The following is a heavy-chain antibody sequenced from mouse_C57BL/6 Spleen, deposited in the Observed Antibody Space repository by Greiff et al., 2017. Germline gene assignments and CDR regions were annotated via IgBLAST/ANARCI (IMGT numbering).Heavy chain of an antibody. CDR2: INPSNGGT. J-gene: IGHJ4*01. V-gene: IGHV1-53*01. CDR1: GYTFTSYW. Sequence: VQLQQPGPELVKPGASVKLSCKASGYTFTSYWMHWVKQRPGQGLEWIGNINPSNGGTNYNEKFKSKATLTVDKSSSTAYMQLSSLTSEDSAVYYCAREGGLGQGAMDYWGQGTSVTVSS. CDR3: AREGGLGQGAMDY. D-gene: IGHD3-3*01.